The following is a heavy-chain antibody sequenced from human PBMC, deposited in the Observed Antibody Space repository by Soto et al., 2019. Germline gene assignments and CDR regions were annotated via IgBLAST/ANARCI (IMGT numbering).Heavy chain of an antibody. CDR3: AREEGGRFLEWLVWFDP. D-gene: IGHD3-3*01. Sequence: ASVKVSCKASGYTFTSYAISWVRQAPGQGLEWMGWISAYNGNTKYAQKFQGRVTMTRDTSASTAYMELSSLRSEDTAVYYCAREEGGRFLEWLVWFDPWGQGTLVTVSS. J-gene: IGHJ5*02. CDR2: ISAYNGNT. V-gene: IGHV1-18*01. CDR1: GYTFTSYA.